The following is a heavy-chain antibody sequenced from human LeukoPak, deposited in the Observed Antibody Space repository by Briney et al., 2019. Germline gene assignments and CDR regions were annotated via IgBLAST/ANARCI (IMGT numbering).Heavy chain of an antibody. CDR1: GYSFTSYG. Sequence: ASVKVSCKASGYSFTSYGISWVRQATGQGLEWRGWISAYNSDTNYAQNLQGRVTMTTDTSTSTVYLDLRSLRSDDTAVYYCARAAGGGYFDFWGQGTLVTVSS. J-gene: IGHJ4*02. CDR3: ARAAGGGYFDF. D-gene: IGHD6-13*01. CDR2: ISAYNSDT. V-gene: IGHV1-18*01.